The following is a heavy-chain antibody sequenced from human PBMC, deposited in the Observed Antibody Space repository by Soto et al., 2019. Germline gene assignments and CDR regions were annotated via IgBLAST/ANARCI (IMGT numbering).Heavy chain of an antibody. CDR2: INAGYGNT. V-gene: IGHV1-3*01. D-gene: IGHD7-27*01. CDR1: GYTFSSYA. J-gene: IGHJ4*02. CDR3: ARDTGDGTFDF. Sequence: GSSFKVSCKASGYTFSSYAMHWVRQAPGQRLEWMGWINAGYGNTKSSQKFQDRVTISRDTSASTAYMELTSLRSEDTAVYYCARDTGDGTFDFWGQGTLVTVSS.